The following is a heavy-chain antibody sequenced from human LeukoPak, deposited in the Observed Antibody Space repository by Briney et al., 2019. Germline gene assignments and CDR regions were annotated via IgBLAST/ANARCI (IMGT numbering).Heavy chain of an antibody. J-gene: IGHJ5*02. V-gene: IGHV1-18*01. CDR3: ARGAEFDWFDP. D-gene: IGHD3-16*01. CDR2: ISAYNGNT. Sequence: ASVKVSCKSSVYTFTSYGVSWVRQAPGQGLEWMGWISAYNGNTHYAQKLQGRVTMTTDTSTNTAYMEVRSLRSDDTAVYFCARGAEFDWFDPWGQGTLVTVSS. CDR1: VYTFTSYG.